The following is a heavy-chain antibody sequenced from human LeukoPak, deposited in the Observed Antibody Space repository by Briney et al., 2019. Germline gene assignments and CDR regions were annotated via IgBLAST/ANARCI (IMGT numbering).Heavy chain of an antibody. D-gene: IGHD1-26*01. V-gene: IGHV3-23*01. CDR2: ISGSGGST. J-gene: IGHJ4*02. CDR3: AKVTSGSYTFDY. Sequence: GASLRLSCAASGFTFSSYAMSWVRQAPGKGLAWVSAISGSGGSTYYADSVKGRFTISRDNSKNTLYLQMNSLRAEDTAVYYCAKVTSGSYTFDYWGQGTLVTVSS. CDR1: GFTFSSYA.